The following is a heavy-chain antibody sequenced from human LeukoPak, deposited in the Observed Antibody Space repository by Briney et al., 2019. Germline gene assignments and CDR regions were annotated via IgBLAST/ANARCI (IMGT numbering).Heavy chain of an antibody. CDR2: ISYDGSNK. D-gene: IGHD3-22*01. J-gene: IGHJ4*02. V-gene: IGHV3-30*04. CDR1: GFTFGDYA. Sequence: GGSLRLSCTASGFTFGDYAMSWVRQAPGKGLEWVAVISYDGSNKYYADSVKGRFTISRDNSKNTLYLQMNSLRAEDTAVYYCARATYYYDSSGYYYGNYWGQGTLVTVSS. CDR3: ARATYYYDSSGYYYGNY.